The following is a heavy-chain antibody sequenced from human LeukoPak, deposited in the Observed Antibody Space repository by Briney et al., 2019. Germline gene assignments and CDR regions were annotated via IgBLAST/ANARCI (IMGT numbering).Heavy chain of an antibody. V-gene: IGHV2-5*01. J-gene: IGHJ4*02. CDR1: GFSLSTSGGG. Sequence: SGPTLVNPRQTLTLTCTFSGFSLSTSGGGVGWIRHPPGKGLEWLALSYCNDDKRYSPSLKSRLTLTKDTSKNQVVLTMTNMDPVDTATYYCAHSNWLYGFGELLSYYFDYWGQGTLVTVSS. D-gene: IGHD3-10*01. CDR3: AHSNWLYGFGELLSYYFDY. CDR2: SYCNDDK.